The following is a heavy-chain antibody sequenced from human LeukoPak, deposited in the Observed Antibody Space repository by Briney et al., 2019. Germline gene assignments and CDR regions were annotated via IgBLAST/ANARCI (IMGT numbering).Heavy chain of an antibody. V-gene: IGHV6-1*01. CDR3: TRSDCSSGRCPGFDN. J-gene: IGHJ4*02. CDR1: GDSVSSNNAA. D-gene: IGHD6-19*01. CDR2: TYYRSKWFI. Sequence: SQTLSLTCGISGDSVSSNNAAWNWIRQSPSRGLEWLGRTYYRSKWFINYAPSVKSRIIINPDTPKNQVSLQLNSVTPEDTAVYYCTRSDCSSGRCPGFDNWGQGTLVTVSS.